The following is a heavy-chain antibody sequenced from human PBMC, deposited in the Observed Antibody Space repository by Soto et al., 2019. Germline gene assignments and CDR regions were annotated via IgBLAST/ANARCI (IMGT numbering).Heavy chain of an antibody. CDR3: AKGRADIVLMVGNFDAFDI. V-gene: IGHV3-23*01. Sequence: GGSLRLSCAASGFTFSSYAMSWVRQAPGKGLEWVSAISGSGGSTYYADSVKGRFTISRDNSKNTLYLQMNSLRAEDTAVYYWAKGRADIVLMVGNFDAFDIWGQGTMVTVSS. J-gene: IGHJ3*02. CDR2: ISGSGGST. D-gene: IGHD2-8*01. CDR1: GFTFSSYA.